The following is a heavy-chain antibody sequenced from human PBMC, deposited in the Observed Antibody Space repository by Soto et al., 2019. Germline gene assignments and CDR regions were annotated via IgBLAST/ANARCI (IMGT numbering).Heavy chain of an antibody. CDR1: GFTFSSYW. CDR3: ARGDGDYYDGNGYLGRH. V-gene: IGHV3-74*01. Sequence: GSLRLSCAASGFTFSSYWMHWVRQAPGKGLVWVSRINSDGSRTSYADSAKGRFTISRDNAKNTVYLQMNSLRAEDTAVYYWARGDGDYYDGNGYLGRHWGQGTLVTVSS. D-gene: IGHD3-22*01. J-gene: IGHJ4*02. CDR2: INSDGSRT.